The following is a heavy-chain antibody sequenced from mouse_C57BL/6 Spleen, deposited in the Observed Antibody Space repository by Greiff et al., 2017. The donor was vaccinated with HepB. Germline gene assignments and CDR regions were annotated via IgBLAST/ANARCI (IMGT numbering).Heavy chain of an antibody. CDR1: GYAFSSSW. CDR2: IYPGDGDT. CDR3: ARSDYSNYGGYFDV. J-gene: IGHJ1*03. Sequence: VQLQQSGPELVKPGASVKISCKASGYAFSSSWMNWVKQRPGKGLEWIGRIYPGDGDTNYNGKFKGKATLTADKSSSTAYMQLSSLTSEDSAVYFCARSDYSNYGGYFDVWGTGTTVTVSS. D-gene: IGHD2-5*01. V-gene: IGHV1-82*01.